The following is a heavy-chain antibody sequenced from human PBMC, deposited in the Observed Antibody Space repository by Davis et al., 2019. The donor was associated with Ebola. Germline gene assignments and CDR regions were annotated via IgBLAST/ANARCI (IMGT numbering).Heavy chain of an antibody. Sequence: PGESLKISCAASGFTFTNYGMHWVRQAPGKGLEWVAIIWYDGTNKYYADSVKGRFTISRDNSKNTLYLQMNSLRAEDTAVYYCASDIHYYDSSSYYQHYYGMDVWGQGTTVTVSS. CDR2: IWYDGTNK. D-gene: IGHD3-22*01. J-gene: IGHJ6*02. V-gene: IGHV3-33*01. CDR1: GFTFTNYG. CDR3: ASDIHYYDSSSYYQHYYGMDV.